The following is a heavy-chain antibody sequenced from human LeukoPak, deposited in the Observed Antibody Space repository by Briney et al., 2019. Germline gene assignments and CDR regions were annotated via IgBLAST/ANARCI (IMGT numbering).Heavy chain of an antibody. CDR3: ARGRDSGYDYWFDP. Sequence: PSETLSLTCAVSGYSISSGYYWGWIRQPPGKGLEWIGSIFHSGSTYYNPSLKSRVNMSVDTSKNQISLKLSSVTAADTAVYYCARGRDSGYDYWFDPWGQGTLVTVSS. CDR2: IFHSGST. CDR1: GYSISSGYY. J-gene: IGHJ5*02. D-gene: IGHD5-12*01. V-gene: IGHV4-38-2*01.